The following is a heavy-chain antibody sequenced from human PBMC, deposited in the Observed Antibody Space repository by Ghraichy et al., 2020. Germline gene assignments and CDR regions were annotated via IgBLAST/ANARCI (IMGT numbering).Heavy chain of an antibody. CDR2: IYYSGRT. J-gene: IGHJ3*02. D-gene: IGHD3-22*01. CDR3: AAPYYYDSRGYYYRSIFGI. CDR1: GVCISSSSDF. Sequence: SETLSLTCTVSGVCISSSSDFWAGIRQPPGKGLEWIGSIYYSGRTYYNPSIKSRVTISGDTSKKQFSLKLNSVTAADTAVHFCAAPYYYDSRGYYYRSIFGIWGPGTLVTVSS. V-gene: IGHV4-39*01.